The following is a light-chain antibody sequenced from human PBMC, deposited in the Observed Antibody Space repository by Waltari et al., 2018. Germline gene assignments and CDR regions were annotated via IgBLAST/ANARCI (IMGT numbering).Light chain of an antibody. CDR2: GAS. CDR3: QHYLRLPVT. V-gene: IGKV3-20*01. Sequence: EIVLTQSPGTLSLSLGERATVSCRASQSVSRALAWYQQEPGQAPRLLIYGASTRATGIPDMFSGSGSGTDFSLTISRLEPDDFAVYFCQHYLRLPVTFGQGTTVEI. CDR1: QSVSRA. J-gene: IGKJ1*01.